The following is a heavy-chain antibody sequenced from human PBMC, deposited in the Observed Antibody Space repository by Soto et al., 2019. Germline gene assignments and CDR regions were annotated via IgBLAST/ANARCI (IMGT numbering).Heavy chain of an antibody. CDR1: GFTFSSYS. D-gene: IGHD3-9*01. J-gene: IGHJ3*02. CDR3: ARDLGVLRYFDWLPGPAFDI. V-gene: IGHV3-48*01. Sequence: GGSLRLSCAASGFTFSSYSMNWVRQAPGKGLEWVSYISSSSSTIYYADSVKGRFTISRDNAKNSLYLQMNSLRAEDTAVYYCARDLGVLRYFDWLPGPAFDIWGQGTMLTVSS. CDR2: ISSSSSTI.